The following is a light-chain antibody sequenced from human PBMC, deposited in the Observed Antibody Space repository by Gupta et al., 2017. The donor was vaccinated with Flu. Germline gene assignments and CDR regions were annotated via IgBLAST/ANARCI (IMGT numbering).Light chain of an antibody. Sequence: VLTQSPGTLSLSTGERATLSCRASQSVSSSYLSWYQQKPGQTPSLLIYGASNRATGIPDRFSGSGSGTKFTPAISRLDPEDFSVYYCQQYGTSPWTFGQGTKVEIK. CDR3: QQYGTSPWT. J-gene: IGKJ1*01. V-gene: IGKV3-20*01. CDR1: QSVSSSY. CDR2: GAS.